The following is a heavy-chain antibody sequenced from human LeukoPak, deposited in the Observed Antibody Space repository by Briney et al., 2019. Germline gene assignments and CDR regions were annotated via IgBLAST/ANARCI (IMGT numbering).Heavy chain of an antibody. Sequence: PSETPSLTCAVYGGSFSDYYWGWIRQPPGKGLGWIGSIYHSGKTYYNPSLKSRVTISIDTSKNQFSPKLSSVTAADTAVYYCARDDYYGSGSFPIWGQGTLVTVSS. CDR3: ARDDYYGSGSFPI. D-gene: IGHD3-10*01. CDR1: GGSFSDYY. CDR2: IYHSGKT. J-gene: IGHJ4*02. V-gene: IGHV4-34*01.